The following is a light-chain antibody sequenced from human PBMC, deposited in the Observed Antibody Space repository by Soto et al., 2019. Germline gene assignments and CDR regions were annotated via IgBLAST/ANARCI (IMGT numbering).Light chain of an antibody. CDR1: SSDVGSYNF. Sequence: QSALTKPASVSGSPGQSITISCTGTSSDVGSYNFVSWYQQHPGKAPKLMIYEGSKRPSGVSIRFSGSKSGNTASLTISGLQAEDEADYYCCSYAGSSIVVFGGGTKVTVL. J-gene: IGLJ2*01. V-gene: IGLV2-23*01. CDR2: EGS. CDR3: CSYAGSSIVV.